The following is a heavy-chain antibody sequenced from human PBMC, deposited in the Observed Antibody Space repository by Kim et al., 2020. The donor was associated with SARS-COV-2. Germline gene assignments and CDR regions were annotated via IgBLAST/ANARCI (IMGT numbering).Heavy chain of an antibody. J-gene: IGHJ4*02. Sequence: SPSLKSRLTITKDTSKNQVVLTMTNMDPVDTATYYCAHRLSGKYYYPFDYWGQGTLVTVSS. CDR3: AHRLSGKYYYPFDY. D-gene: IGHD1-26*01. V-gene: IGHV2-5*01.